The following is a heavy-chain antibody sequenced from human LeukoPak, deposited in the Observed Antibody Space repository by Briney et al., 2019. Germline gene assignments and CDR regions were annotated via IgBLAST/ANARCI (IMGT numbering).Heavy chain of an antibody. CDR2: IDPSDSYT. Sequence: GESLKISCKGSGYSFTSYWISLVRQMHGKGLEFMGRIDPSDSYTNYSPSFQGHVTISADKSISTAYLQWSSLKASDTAFFFWQKTAYDILTGYQRWFDPWGQGTLVTVSS. CDR3: QKTAYDILTGYQRWFDP. D-gene: IGHD3-9*01. J-gene: IGHJ5*02. V-gene: IGHV5-10-1*01. CDR1: GYSFTSYW.